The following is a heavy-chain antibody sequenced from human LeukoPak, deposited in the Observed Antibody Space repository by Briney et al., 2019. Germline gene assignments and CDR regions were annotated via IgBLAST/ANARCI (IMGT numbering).Heavy chain of an antibody. D-gene: IGHD2-2*01. Sequence: SETLSLTCTVSGGSISSYYWSWIRQPPGKGLEWIGYIYYSGSTNYNPSLKSRVTISVDTSKNQFSLKLSSVTAADTAVYYCARDPGYCSSTSCINWFDPWGQGTLVTVSS. CDR1: GGSISSYY. CDR2: IYYSGST. J-gene: IGHJ5*02. V-gene: IGHV4-59*12. CDR3: ARDPGYCSSTSCINWFDP.